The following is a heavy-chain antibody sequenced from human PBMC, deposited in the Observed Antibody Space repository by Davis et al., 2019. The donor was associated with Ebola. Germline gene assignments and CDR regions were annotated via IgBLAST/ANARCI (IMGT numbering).Heavy chain of an antibody. J-gene: IGHJ4*02. CDR3: TRRGED. D-gene: IGHD3-16*01. CDR2: VRSKVNAYAT. V-gene: IGHV3-73*01. CDR1: GFSFSDSN. Sequence: GESLKISCAASGFSFSDSNIHWVRQASGKGLEWVGRVRSKVNAYATAYLESVKGRFIISRDDSKKTAYLQMSSLKTEDTAVYYCTRRGEDWGQGTLVTVSS.